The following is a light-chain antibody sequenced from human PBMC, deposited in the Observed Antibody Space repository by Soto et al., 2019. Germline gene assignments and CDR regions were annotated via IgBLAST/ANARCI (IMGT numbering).Light chain of an antibody. CDR2: GAS. J-gene: IGKJ2*01. V-gene: IGKV3-15*01. CDR1: QSVSSN. CDR3: QQYYSTPYT. Sequence: DIVMTQSPATLPVSPGERATLSCRASQSVSSNLAWYQQKPGQAPRFLIYGASTRATGIPARFSGSGSGTEFTLTISSLQAEDVAVYYCQQYYSTPYTFGQGTKLEIK.